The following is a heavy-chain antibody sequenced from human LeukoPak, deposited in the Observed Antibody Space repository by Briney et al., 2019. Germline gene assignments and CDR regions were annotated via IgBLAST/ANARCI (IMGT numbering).Heavy chain of an antibody. CDR3: ARDSRYCSSTSCPWRRYYYYYMDV. CDR2: IYSGGST. D-gene: IGHD2-2*01. Sequence: GGSLRLSCAASGFTVSSNYMSWVRQAPGKGLEWVSVIYSGGSTYYADSVKGRFTISRDNAKNSLYLQMNSLRAEDTAVYYCARDSRYCSSTSCPWRRYYYYYMDVWGKGTTVTVSS. J-gene: IGHJ6*03. CDR1: GFTVSSNY. V-gene: IGHV3-66*01.